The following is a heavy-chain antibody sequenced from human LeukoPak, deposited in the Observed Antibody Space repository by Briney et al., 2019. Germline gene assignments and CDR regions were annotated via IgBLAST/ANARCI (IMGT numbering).Heavy chain of an antibody. J-gene: IGHJ4*02. V-gene: IGHV1-18*01. D-gene: IGHD3-3*01. CDR2: ISAYNGNT. CDR3: ARDRIPYDFEGDHPNDY. CDR1: GYTFTNYG. Sequence: GASVKVSCKASGYTFTNYGITWVRQAPGQGLEWMGWISAYNGNTNYPQKLQGRVTMTTDTPTSTAYMELRSLRSDDTAVYYCARDRIPYDFEGDHPNDYWGQGTLVTVSS.